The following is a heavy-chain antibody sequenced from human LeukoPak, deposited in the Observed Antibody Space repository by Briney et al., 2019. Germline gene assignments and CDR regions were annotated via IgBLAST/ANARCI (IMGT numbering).Heavy chain of an antibody. CDR2: IYHSGST. Sequence: SETLSLTCTVSGSSITTAFYWGWIRQPPGKGLEWIGSIYHSGSTSYNPSLKSRVTISVHTSKNQFSLKLSSVTAADTAVYYCARRILMDVWGKGTTVTVSS. CDR1: GSSITTAFY. V-gene: IGHV4-38-2*02. D-gene: IGHD2-15*01. CDR3: ARRILMDV. J-gene: IGHJ6*04.